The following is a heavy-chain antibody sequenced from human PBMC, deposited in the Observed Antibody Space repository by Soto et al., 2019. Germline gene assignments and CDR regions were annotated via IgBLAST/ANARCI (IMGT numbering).Heavy chain of an antibody. J-gene: IGHJ4*02. CDR3: VWGTRGWYGIDS. CDR2: INTDGSST. V-gene: IGHV3-74*01. Sequence: EVQLVESGGGLVQPGGSLRLSCAASGFTFSAHWFHWVRQVPGKGLLWVSRINTDGSSTNYADSVKGRFTISRDDARNAVYLHMKSLRGDDTAEYYCVWGTRGWYGIDSWGRGTLVTVSS. D-gene: IGHD6-19*01. CDR1: GFTFSAHW.